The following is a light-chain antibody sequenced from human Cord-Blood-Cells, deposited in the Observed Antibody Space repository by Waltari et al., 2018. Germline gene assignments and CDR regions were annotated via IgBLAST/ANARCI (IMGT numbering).Light chain of an antibody. CDR3: QQSYSTPHT. Sequence: DIQLTQSPSSLPASVGYILTITCRASQSISSYLHWYQQKPGKAPKLLIYAASSLQSGVPARFSGSGSGTDFTLTISSLQPEDFATYYCQQSYSTPHTFGQGTKLEIK. CDR2: AAS. V-gene: IGKV1-39*01. CDR1: QSISSY. J-gene: IGKJ2*01.